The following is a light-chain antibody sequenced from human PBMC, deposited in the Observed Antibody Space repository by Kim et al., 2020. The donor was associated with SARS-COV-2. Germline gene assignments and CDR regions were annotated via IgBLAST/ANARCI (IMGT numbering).Light chain of an antibody. Sequence: VSPGQTASITCSVFTLGDKYVFWYQQRPGQSPILVIYQDNGRPSGIPERFSGSHSGNTATLDISGTQPMDEGDYYCQAWDSNAGVFGTGTKVTVL. CDR3: QAWDSNAGV. V-gene: IGLV3-1*01. J-gene: IGLJ1*01. CDR1: TLGDKY. CDR2: QDN.